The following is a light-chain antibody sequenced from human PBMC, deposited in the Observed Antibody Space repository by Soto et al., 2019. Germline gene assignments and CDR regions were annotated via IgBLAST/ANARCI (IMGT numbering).Light chain of an antibody. V-gene: IGKV2-28*01. J-gene: IGKJ5*01. Sequence: DIVMTQSPLSLPVTPGEPASISCRSSQSLLHSNGYNYLDCYLQKPGQSPQLLIYLGSNRASGVPDRFSGSGSGTNFTLKISRVEAEDVGVYYCIQALQTPAITFGQGTRLEIK. CDR1: QSLLHSNGYNY. CDR2: LGS. CDR3: IQALQTPAIT.